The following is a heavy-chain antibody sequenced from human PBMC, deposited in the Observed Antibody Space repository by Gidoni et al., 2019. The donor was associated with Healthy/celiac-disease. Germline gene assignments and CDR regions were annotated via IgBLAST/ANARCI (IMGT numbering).Heavy chain of an antibody. CDR3: ARDLGSGSYYNGGNWLDP. V-gene: IGHV4-31*03. CDR2: IYYSGST. D-gene: IGHD3-10*01. J-gene: IGHJ5*02. CDR1: GGSLSSGGYY. Sequence: QVQLQESGPGLVKPSQTLSLTCTVSGGSLSSGGYYWSWIRQHLGKGLEWIGHIYYSGSTSYNPSLKSRLTISVDTSKNQFSLRLSSVTAADTAVYYCARDLGSGSYYNGGNWLDPWGQGTPVTVSS.